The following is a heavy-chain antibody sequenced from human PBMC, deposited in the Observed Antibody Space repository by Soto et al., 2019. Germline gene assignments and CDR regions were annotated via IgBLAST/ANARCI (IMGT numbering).Heavy chain of an antibody. CDR3: AKEDYGDYRFAFDI. CDR2: ISWNSGSI. J-gene: IGHJ3*02. CDR1: GFTFDVYA. Sequence: EVQLVESGGGLVQPGRSLRLSCAASGFTFDVYAMHWVRQAPGKGLEWVSGISWNSGSIGYADSVKGRFTISRDNAKNSLYLQMNSLRAEDTALYYCAKEDYGDYRFAFDIWGQGTMVTVSS. D-gene: IGHD4-17*01. V-gene: IGHV3-9*01.